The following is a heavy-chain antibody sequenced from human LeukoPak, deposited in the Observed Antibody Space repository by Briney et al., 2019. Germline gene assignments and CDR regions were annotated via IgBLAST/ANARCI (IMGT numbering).Heavy chain of an antibody. J-gene: IGHJ4*02. V-gene: IGHV3-53*01. D-gene: IGHD2-21*01. CDR1: GFTVSSTY. CDR2: VYKDGKM. Sequence: GGPLRLSCAASGFTVSSTYMSWVRQSPGKGLEWVSVVYKDGKMFYIDSVKGRFAISRDTSKNTVYLQMNNLRAEDTAVYYCAGRHCSGGDCYFAGADPFDHWGQGTLVTVSS. CDR3: AGRHCSGGDCYFAGADPFDH.